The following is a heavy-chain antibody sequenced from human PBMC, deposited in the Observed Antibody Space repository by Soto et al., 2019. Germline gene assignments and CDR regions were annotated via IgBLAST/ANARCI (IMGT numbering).Heavy chain of an antibody. D-gene: IGHD3-22*01. CDR1: GFTFSSYA. CDR2: ISYDGSNK. V-gene: IGHV3-30-3*01. Sequence: GGSLRLSCAASGFTFSSYAMHWVRQAPGKGLEWVAVISYDGSNKYYADSVKGRFTISRDNSKNTLYLQMNSLRAEDTAVYYCASAHSSGYFVAFDIWGQGTRVTVS. CDR3: ASAHSSGYFVAFDI. J-gene: IGHJ3*02.